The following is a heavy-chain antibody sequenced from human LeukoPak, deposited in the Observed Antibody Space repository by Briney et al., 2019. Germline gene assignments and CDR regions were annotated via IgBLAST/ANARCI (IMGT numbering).Heavy chain of an antibody. D-gene: IGHD3-10*02. CDR2: ISSSGSTI. V-gene: IGHV3-48*03. CDR3: AELGITMIGGV. Sequence: GGSLRLTCAASGFTFSSYEMNWVRPAPGNGLEWGSYISSSGSTIYYADSVKGRFTISRDNAKNSLYLQMNSLRAEDTAVYYCAELGITMIGGVWGKGTTVTISS. J-gene: IGHJ6*04. CDR1: GFTFSSYE.